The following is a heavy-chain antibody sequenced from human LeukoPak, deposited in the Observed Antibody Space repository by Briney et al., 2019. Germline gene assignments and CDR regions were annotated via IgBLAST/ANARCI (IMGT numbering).Heavy chain of an antibody. CDR1: GFTFSSYG. J-gene: IGHJ3*02. D-gene: IGHD5-12*01. CDR2: ISGSGGST. CDR3: AKISDSGYGLDAAFDI. V-gene: IGHV3-23*01. Sequence: PAGGSLRLSCAASGFTFSSYGMSWVRQAPGKGLEWVSAISGSGGSTYYADSVKGRFTISRDNSKNTLYLQMNSLRAEDTAVYYCAKISDSGYGLDAAFDIWGQGTMVTVSS.